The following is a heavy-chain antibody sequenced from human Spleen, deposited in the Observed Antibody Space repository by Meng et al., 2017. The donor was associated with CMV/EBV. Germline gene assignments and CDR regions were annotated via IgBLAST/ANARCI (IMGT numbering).Heavy chain of an antibody. V-gene: IGHV3-66*02. Sequence: GESLRLSCAASGFTFSSYSMNWVRQAPGKGLEWVSVIYSGGSTYYADSVKGRFTISRDNSKTTLDLQMNSLRAEETTVYYCARVASRSYYHYGMDVWGQGTTVTVSS. CDR3: ARVASRSYYHYGMDV. CDR2: IYSGGST. D-gene: IGHD5-12*01. J-gene: IGHJ6*02. CDR1: GFTFSSYS.